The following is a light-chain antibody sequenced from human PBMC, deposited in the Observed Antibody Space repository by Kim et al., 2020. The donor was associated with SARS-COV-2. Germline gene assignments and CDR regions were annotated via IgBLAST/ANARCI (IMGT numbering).Light chain of an antibody. CDR2: QDS. V-gene: IGLV3-1*01. J-gene: IGLJ2*01. Sequence: SYELTQPPSVSVSPGQTASITCSGDKLGDKYAYWYQQKPGQSPVVVIYQDSKRPSGIPERFSGSNSGNTATLTISGTQAMDEADYYCQAWDSSTFVVFGG. CDR1: KLGDKY. CDR3: QAWDSSTFVV.